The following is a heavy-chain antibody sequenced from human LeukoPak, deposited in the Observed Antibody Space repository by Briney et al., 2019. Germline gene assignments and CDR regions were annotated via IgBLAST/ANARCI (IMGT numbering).Heavy chain of an antibody. J-gene: IGHJ4*02. V-gene: IGHV4-34*01. Sequence: SETLSLTCAVYGGSFSGYYWSWIRQPPGKGLEWIGEINHSGSTNYNPSLKSRVTISVDTSKNQFSLKLSSVTAADMAVYYCARGRRQQLVPGYFDYWGQGTLVTVTS. CDR3: ARGRRQQLVPGYFDY. CDR1: GGSFSGYY. CDR2: INHSGST. D-gene: IGHD6-13*01.